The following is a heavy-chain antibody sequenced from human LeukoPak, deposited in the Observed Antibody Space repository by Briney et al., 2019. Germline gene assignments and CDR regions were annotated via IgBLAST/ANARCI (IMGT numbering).Heavy chain of an antibody. J-gene: IGHJ4*02. D-gene: IGHD2-2*01. CDR1: GFTFSSYC. Sequence: AETLTLTCAASGFTFSSYCMSWVRQAPGKGLKWLANIKHDGSEKYYLDSVKGRFTIARDNARNSLYLQMNSLRAEDTAVYYCARVLGYCSSTTCYLALDYWGQGTLVTVPS. CDR2: IKHDGSEK. V-gene: IGHV3-7*04. CDR3: ARVLGYCSSTTCYLALDY.